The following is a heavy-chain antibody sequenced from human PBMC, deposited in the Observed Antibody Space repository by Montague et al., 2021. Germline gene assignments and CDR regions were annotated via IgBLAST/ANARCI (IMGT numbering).Heavy chain of an antibody. D-gene: IGHD3-9*01. V-gene: IGHV4-59*01. CDR3: ARSTDILTGYYDY. Sequence: SETLSLTCAVSGGSISHYYWSWIRQPPGMGLEWIGYIYSSGGTNYNPSLKSRVTLSLDASKNHFSLQLTSVTAADTAVYYCARSTDILTGYYDYWGQGTLVTVSS. CDR2: IYSSGGT. J-gene: IGHJ4*02. CDR1: GGSISHYY.